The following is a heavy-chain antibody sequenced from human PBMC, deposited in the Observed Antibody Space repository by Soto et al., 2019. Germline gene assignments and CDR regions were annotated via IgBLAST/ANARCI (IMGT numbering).Heavy chain of an antibody. V-gene: IGHV6-1*01. CDR1: GDSVSSNSAA. Sequence: PSQTLSLTCAISGDSVSSNSAAWNWIRQSPSRGLEWLGRAYYRSQWYYDSAVSVRSRITVIPDTSKNQFSLRLNSVTPEDTAVYYCTKQKGDGRTYNGMDVWGQGTTVTVS. J-gene: IGHJ6*02. CDR2: AYYRSQWYY. CDR3: TKQKGDGRTYNGMDV. D-gene: IGHD2-21*02.